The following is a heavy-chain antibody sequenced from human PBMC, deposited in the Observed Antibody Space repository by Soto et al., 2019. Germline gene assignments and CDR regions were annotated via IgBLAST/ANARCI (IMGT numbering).Heavy chain of an antibody. CDR2: ISAYNGNT. Sequence: ASVKVSCKASGYTFTSYGISWVRQAPGQGLERMGWISAYNGNTNYAQKLQGRVTMTTDTSTSTAYMELRSLRSDATAVYYCAIYSAVYYDSRGGFDPWGQGTLVTVSS. V-gene: IGHV1-18*01. J-gene: IGHJ5*02. CDR3: AIYSAVYYDSRGGFDP. CDR1: GYTFTSYG. D-gene: IGHD3-22*01.